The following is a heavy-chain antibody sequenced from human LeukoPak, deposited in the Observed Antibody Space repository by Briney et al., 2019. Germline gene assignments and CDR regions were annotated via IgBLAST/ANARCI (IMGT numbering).Heavy chain of an antibody. CDR3: ARGYMVRGVTAGY. CDR2: ISGSGGST. D-gene: IGHD3-10*01. V-gene: IGHV3-23*01. J-gene: IGHJ4*02. Sequence: PGGSLRLSCAASGFTFSSYAMSWVRQAPGKGLEWVSAISGSGGSTYYADSVKGRFTISRDNSKNTLYLQMNSLRAEHTAVYYCARGYMVRGVTAGYWGQGTLVTVSS. CDR1: GFTFSSYA.